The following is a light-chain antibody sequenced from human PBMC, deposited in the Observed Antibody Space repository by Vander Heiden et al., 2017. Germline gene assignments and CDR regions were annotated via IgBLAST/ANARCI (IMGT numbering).Light chain of an antibody. CDR1: DSNIGSNYD. CDR3: QSYDSSLSALV. J-gene: IGLJ3*02. V-gene: IGLV1-40*01. Sequence: QSVLTPPPSVSGAPGQGVTVSGTGGDSNIGSNYDVQWYRQLPGTAPHLLIYSNDNRPSGVPDRFSGSKSGNTASLAITGLQVEDEADYYCQSYDSSLSALVFGGGTKLTV. CDR2: SND.